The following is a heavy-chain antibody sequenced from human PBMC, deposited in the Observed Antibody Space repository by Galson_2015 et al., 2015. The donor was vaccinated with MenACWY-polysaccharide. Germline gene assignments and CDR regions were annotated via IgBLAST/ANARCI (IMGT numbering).Heavy chain of an antibody. D-gene: IGHD6-19*01. CDR1: GDTFTNNA. CDR3: ARDRFWGAVDGNDH. J-gene: IGHJ4*02. Sequence: SAKSSCKASGDTFTNNAMQWGRQAPGQGLEGMGGINAGNGKTKYSQKFQGRVTISRDTSESTVYMELSRLRSEDTAVYYCARDRFWGAVDGNDHWGQGTLVTVSS. CDR2: INAGNGKT. V-gene: IGHV1-3*01.